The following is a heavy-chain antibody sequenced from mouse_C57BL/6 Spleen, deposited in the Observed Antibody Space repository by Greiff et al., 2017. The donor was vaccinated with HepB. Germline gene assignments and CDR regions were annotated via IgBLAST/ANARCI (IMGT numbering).Heavy chain of an antibody. Sequence: EVKLVESGGGLVKPGGSLKLSCAASGFTLSDYGMHWVRQAPEKGLEWVAYISSGSSTIYYADTVKGRFTISRDNAKNTLFLQMTSLRSEDTAMYYCARGGYYAYAMDYWGQGTSVTVSS. D-gene: IGHD2-3*01. J-gene: IGHJ4*01. V-gene: IGHV5-17*01. CDR3: ARGGYYAYAMDY. CDR1: GFTLSDYG. CDR2: ISSGSSTI.